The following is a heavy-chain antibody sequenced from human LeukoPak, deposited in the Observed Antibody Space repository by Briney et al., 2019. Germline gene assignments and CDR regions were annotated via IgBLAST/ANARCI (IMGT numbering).Heavy chain of an antibody. CDR1: GYSFTNYW. J-gene: IGHJ4*02. Sequence: GESLKISCQGSGYSFTNYWIAWVRQMPGKGLEWMGIIYPGDSDTRYSPSFQGQVTIPADKSISTAYLQWSSLKASDTAMYYCARRGTSYTAYYFDSWGQGTLVTVSS. CDR3: ARRGTSYTAYYFDS. D-gene: IGHD1-26*01. CDR2: IYPGDSDT. V-gene: IGHV5-51*01.